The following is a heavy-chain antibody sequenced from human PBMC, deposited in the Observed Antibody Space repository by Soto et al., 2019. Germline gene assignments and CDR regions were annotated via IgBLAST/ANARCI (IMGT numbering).Heavy chain of an antibody. V-gene: IGHV3-7*05. J-gene: IGHJ4*02. Sequence: GGSLRLSCAASGFTFSSYWMSWVRQAPGKGLEWVANIKQDGSEKYYVDSVKGRFTISRDNAKNSLYLQMNSLRAEDTAVYYCARPDDDLHTPVDYWGQGTLVTVSS. D-gene: IGHD3-3*01. CDR2: IKQDGSEK. CDR3: ARPDDDLHTPVDY. CDR1: GFTFSSYW.